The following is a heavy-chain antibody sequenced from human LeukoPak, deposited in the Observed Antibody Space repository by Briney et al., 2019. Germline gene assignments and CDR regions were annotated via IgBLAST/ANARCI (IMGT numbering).Heavy chain of an antibody. J-gene: IGHJ4*02. CDR2: VSGSGRST. V-gene: IGHV3-23*01. D-gene: IGHD3-9*01. Sequence: PGGSLRLSCAASGFTFSAFAMSWVRQAPGKGLEWVSAVSGSGRSTFFADSLKGRFTISRDNSKNTLYLQMNSLRAEDTAVYYCAKLAERDILTGYYQFDYWGQGTLVTVSS. CDR3: AKLAERDILTGYYQFDY. CDR1: GFTFSAFA.